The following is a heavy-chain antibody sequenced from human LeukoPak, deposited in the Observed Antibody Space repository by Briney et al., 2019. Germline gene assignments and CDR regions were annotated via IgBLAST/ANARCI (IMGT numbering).Heavy chain of an antibody. Sequence: PSETLSLTCAVYGGSFSGYYWSWIRQPPGKGLEWIGEINHSGSTNYNPSLKSRVTISVDTSKNQFSLKLSSVTAADTAVYYCARVSYYLARYLYCYYYYMDVWGKGTTVTVSS. V-gene: IGHV4-34*01. CDR3: ARVSYYLARYLYCYYYYMDV. CDR2: INHSGST. CDR1: GGSFSGYY. J-gene: IGHJ6*03. D-gene: IGHD3-10*01.